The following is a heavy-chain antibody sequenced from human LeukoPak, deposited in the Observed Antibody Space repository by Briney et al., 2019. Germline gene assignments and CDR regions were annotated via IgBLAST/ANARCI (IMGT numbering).Heavy chain of an antibody. CDR2: ISMSSTTI. CDR3: ARTTESYDSSGYWVYYFDY. J-gene: IGHJ4*02. D-gene: IGHD3-22*01. Sequence: GGSLRLSCAASGFTFSVYYMSWMRQAPGKGLEWISYISMSSTTIKYADSVKGRFTISRDNAKNSLYLQMNSLRAEDTAVYYCARTTESYDSSGYWVYYFDYWGQGTLVTVSS. V-gene: IGHV3-11*04. CDR1: GFTFSVYY.